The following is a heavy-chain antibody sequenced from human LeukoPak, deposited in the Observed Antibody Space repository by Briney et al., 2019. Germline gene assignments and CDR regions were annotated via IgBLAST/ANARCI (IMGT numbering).Heavy chain of an antibody. CDR2: INHSGST. CDR3: ARRFMVRGVIRYWYFDL. D-gene: IGHD3-10*01. V-gene: IGHV4-34*01. CDR1: GGSFSGYY. J-gene: IGHJ2*01. Sequence: NPSETLSLTCAVYGGSFSGYYWSWIRQPPGKGLEWIGEINHSGSTNYNPSLKSRVTISVDTSKNPFSLKLSSVTAADTAVYYCARRFMVRGVIRYWYFDLWGRGTLVTVSS.